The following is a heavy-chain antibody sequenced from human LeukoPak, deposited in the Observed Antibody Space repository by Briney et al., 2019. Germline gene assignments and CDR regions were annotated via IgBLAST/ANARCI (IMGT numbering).Heavy chain of an antibody. D-gene: IGHD3-9*01. CDR2: IYYSEST. CDR1: GGSISSSIYY. CDR3: ARGSRIRYFDWLLSSWFDP. Sequence: SETLSLTCTVSGGSISSSIYYWDWIRQPPGKGLEWIGSIYYSESTYYNPSLKSRVTISIDTSKNQFSLKLSSVTAADTAVYYCARGSRIRYFDWLLSSWFDPWGQGTLVTVSS. J-gene: IGHJ5*02. V-gene: IGHV4-39*07.